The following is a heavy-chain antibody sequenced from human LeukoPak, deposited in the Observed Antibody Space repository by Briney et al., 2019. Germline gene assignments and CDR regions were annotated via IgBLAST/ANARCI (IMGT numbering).Heavy chain of an antibody. CDR3: AREGDYDFWSGYYSDY. V-gene: IGHV1-2*02. J-gene: IGHJ4*02. CDR2: INPNSGGT. CDR1: GYTFTGYY. D-gene: IGHD3-3*01. Sequence: GASVKVSCKASGYTFTGYYMHWVRQAPGQGLEWMGWINPNSGGTNYAQKFQGRVTMTRDTSISTAYMELSRLRSDDTAVYYCAREGDYDFWSGYYSDYWGQGTLVTVSS.